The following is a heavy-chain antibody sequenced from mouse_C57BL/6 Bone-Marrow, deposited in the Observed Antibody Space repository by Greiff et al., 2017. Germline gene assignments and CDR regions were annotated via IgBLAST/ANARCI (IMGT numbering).Heavy chain of an antibody. CDR2: ISSGGSYT. CDR1: GFTFSSYG. Sequence: EVKLMESGGDLVKPGGSLKLSCAASGFTFSSYGMSWVRQTPDKRLEWVATISSGGSYTYYPDSVKGRFTISRDNAKNTLYLQMSSLESEDTSMYYCASGYGSSYVWFAYWGQGTLVTVSA. V-gene: IGHV5-6*01. J-gene: IGHJ3*01. CDR3: ASGYGSSYVWFAY. D-gene: IGHD1-1*01.